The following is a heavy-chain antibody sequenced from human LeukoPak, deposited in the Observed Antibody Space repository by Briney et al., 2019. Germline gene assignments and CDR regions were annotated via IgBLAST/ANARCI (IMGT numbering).Heavy chain of an antibody. V-gene: IGHV4-34*01. CDR1: GGSFIGFH. CDR3: ARGSRNRYYYYYMDV. Sequence: SETLSLTCAVYGGSFIGFHWSWIRQPPGKGLEWIGEINHSGSTNYNPSLKSRVTISVDTSKNQFSLKLSSVTAADTAVYYCARGSRNRYYYYYMDVWGKGTTVTVSS. CDR2: INHSGST. J-gene: IGHJ6*03.